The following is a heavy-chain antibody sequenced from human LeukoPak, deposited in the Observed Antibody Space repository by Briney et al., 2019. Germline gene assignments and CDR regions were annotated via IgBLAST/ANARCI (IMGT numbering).Heavy chain of an antibody. D-gene: IGHD1/OR15-1a*01. V-gene: IGHV2-5*02. CDR3: AHRRPGHLTGWDNSYFDN. CDR1: GFSLYSSGVG. CDR2: IYWDDDK. J-gene: IGHJ4*02. Sequence: SGPTLVIPTQTLTLTCTFSGFSLYSSGVGVGWIRQPPGRALEWLAVIYWDDDKRHNPSLRSRLTMSKDASRNQVFLVVANMDPVDTATYYCAHRRPGHLTGWDNSYFDNWGPGTLVTVSS.